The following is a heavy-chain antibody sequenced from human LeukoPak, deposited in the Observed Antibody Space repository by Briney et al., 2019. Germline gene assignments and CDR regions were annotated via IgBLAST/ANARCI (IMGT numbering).Heavy chain of an antibody. CDR3: ARLYYYYYYMDV. J-gene: IGHJ6*03. Sequence: PSQTLSLTCTVSGGSISSGGYYWSWIRQPPGKGLEWIGYIYHSGSTYYNPSLKSRVTISVDRSKNQFSLELSSVTAADTAVYYCARLYYYYYYMDVWGKGTTVTVSS. CDR1: GGSISSGGYY. CDR2: IYHSGST. V-gene: IGHV4-30-2*01.